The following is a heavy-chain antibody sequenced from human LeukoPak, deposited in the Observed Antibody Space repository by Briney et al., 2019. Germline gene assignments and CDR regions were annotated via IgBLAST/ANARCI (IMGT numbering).Heavy chain of an antibody. J-gene: IGHJ3*02. CDR2: ISSSGTDI. D-gene: IGHD3-10*01. CDR3: VRGGSFDI. V-gene: IGHV3-48*03. Sequence: GGSLRLSCAASGFTISSYEMNWVRQAPGRGLEWVSYISSSGTDIIYADSVKGRFTISRDNAKNSLSLQMNSLRAEDTAVYYCVRGGSFDIWGQGTMVTVSS. CDR1: GFTISSYE.